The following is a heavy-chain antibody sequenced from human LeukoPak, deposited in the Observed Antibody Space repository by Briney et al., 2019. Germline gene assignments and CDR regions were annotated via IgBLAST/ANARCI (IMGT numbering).Heavy chain of an antibody. CDR3: ANSLTTDYYMDV. J-gene: IGHJ6*03. CDR1: GFTVSSNY. CDR2: IYSGGST. Sequence: GGSLRLSCAASGFTVSSNYMSWVRQAPGKGLEWVSVIYSGGSTYYADSVKGRFTISRDNSKNTLYLQMNSLSAEDTAVYYCANSLTTDYYMDVWGKGTTVTVSS. V-gene: IGHV3-66*02. D-gene: IGHD4-11*01.